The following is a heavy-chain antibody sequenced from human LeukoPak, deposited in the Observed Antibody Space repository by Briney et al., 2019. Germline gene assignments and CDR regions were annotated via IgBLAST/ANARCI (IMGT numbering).Heavy chain of an antibody. D-gene: IGHD1-1*01. J-gene: IGHJ4*02. CDR2: IYYSGST. V-gene: IGHV4-59*01. Sequence: SETLSLTCTVSGGSISSYHWSWIRQPPGKGLEWIGYIYYSGSTNYNPSLKSRVTISVDTSKNQFSLKLSSVTAADTAVYYCARERNDWNFLDYWGQGTLVTVSS. CDR3: ARERNDWNFLDY. CDR1: GGSISSYH.